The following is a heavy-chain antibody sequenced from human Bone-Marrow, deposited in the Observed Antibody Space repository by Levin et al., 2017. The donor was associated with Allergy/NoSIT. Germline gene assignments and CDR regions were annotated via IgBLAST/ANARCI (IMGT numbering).Heavy chain of an antibody. V-gene: IGHV4-39*01. CDR3: ARHSSSPEDYYYYMDV. CDR1: GGSISSSSYY. J-gene: IGHJ6*03. D-gene: IGHD6-19*01. CDR2: IYYSGST. Sequence: PGGSLRLSCTVSGGSISSSSYYWGWIRQPPGKGLEWIGSIYYSGSTYYNPSLKSRVTISVDTSKNQFSLKLSSVTAADTAVYYCARHSSSPEDYYYYMDVWGKGTTVTVSS.